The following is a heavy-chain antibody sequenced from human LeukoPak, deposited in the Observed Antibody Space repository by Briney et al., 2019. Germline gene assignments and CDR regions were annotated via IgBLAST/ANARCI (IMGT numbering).Heavy chain of an antibody. Sequence: PSETLSVTFIGSGDPNSLCYWSCIRQPPGKGLEWIGYIHYSGRTNYNPSLKSRVTMSLDTSKNHFSLKLRSVTAADTAVDYCERVSPDTATDYGWFDHWGQGSLVTVSS. CDR3: ERVSPDTATDYGWFDH. V-gene: IGHV4-59*01. CDR1: GDPNSLCY. J-gene: IGHJ5*02. CDR2: IHYSGRT. D-gene: IGHD5-18*01.